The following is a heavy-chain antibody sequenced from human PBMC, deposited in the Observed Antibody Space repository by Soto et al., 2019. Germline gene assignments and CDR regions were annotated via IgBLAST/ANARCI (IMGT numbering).Heavy chain of an antibody. D-gene: IGHD5-18*01. CDR2: IYYSGST. CDR1: GGSISSGDYY. J-gene: IGHJ6*02. V-gene: IGHV4-30-4*01. Sequence: PSETLSLTCTVSGGSISSGDYYWSWIRQPPGKGLEWIGYIYYSGSTYYNPSLKSRVTISVDTSKNQFSLKLSSVTAADTAVYYCAGEPSVDTAMVYYYGMDVWGQGTTVTVSS. CDR3: AGEPSVDTAMVYYYGMDV.